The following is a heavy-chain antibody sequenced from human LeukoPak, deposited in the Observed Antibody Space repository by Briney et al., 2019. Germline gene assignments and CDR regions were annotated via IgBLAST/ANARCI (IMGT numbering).Heavy chain of an antibody. Sequence: PGGSLRLSCAASGFTFSSYAMSWVRPAPGKGLEWVSAISGSGGSTYYADSVKGRFTISRDNSKNALYLQMNSLRAEDTAVYYCAKDSLLWFGELGGYWGQGTLVTVSS. CDR3: AKDSLLWFGELGGY. J-gene: IGHJ4*02. CDR2: ISGSGGST. CDR1: GFTFSSYA. V-gene: IGHV3-23*01. D-gene: IGHD3-10*01.